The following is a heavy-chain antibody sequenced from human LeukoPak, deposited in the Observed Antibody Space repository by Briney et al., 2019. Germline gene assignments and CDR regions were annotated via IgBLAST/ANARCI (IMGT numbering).Heavy chain of an antibody. CDR1: GFTFSGSA. J-gene: IGHJ4*02. D-gene: IGHD1-26*01. Sequence: GGSLRLSCAASGFTFSGSAIHWVRQASGKGLEWVGRIRSKANSHATEYAASVKGRFTISRDDPEKTAYLQMNSLKIEDTAVYYCTRMGSGRSVDYWGQGTLVTVSS. CDR2: IRSKANSHAT. V-gene: IGHV3-73*01. CDR3: TRMGSGRSVDY.